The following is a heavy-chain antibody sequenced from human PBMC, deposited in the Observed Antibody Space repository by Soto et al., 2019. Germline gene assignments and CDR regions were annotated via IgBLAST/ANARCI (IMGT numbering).Heavy chain of an antibody. J-gene: IGHJ1*01. D-gene: IGHD2-21*01. CDR2: ISCNSDSL. CDR1: GFIFDDYA. V-gene: IGHV3-9*01. Sequence: EVQLVESGGGLVKPGGSLRLSFAASGFIFDDYARYWVRQAPGKGLELVSSISCNSDSLVYADSVKGRFAISRDNAKKSLHLQMNGLRVDDTALYYSAKGPWGVVSGGTPHLLHWGQGTLVTVSS. CDR3: AKGPWGVVSGGTPHLLH.